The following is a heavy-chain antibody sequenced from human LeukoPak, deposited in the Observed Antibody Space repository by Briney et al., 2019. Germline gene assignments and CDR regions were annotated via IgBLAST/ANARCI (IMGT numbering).Heavy chain of an antibody. D-gene: IGHD5-24*01. Sequence: GGSLRLSCAASGFTFSNYIMNWVRQAPGKGLELVSSISTGNKYIYYANSVKGRFTISRDDAKNSLYLQMNSLRAGDTAVYYCARDLSGDGYNKFDYWGQGTLVTVSP. J-gene: IGHJ4*02. CDR1: GFTFSNYI. CDR3: ARDLSGDGYNKFDY. CDR2: ISTGNKYI. V-gene: IGHV3-21*01.